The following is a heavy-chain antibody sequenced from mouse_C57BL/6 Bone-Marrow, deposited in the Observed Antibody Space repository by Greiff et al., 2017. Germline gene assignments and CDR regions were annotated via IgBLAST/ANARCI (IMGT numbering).Heavy chain of an antibody. D-gene: IGHD1-1*01. CDR3: ASGGDYGSSSYFDY. Sequence: QVQLQQPGAELVKPGASVKLSCKASGYTFTSYWMQWVKQRPGQGLEWIGELDPSDSYTNYNQKFKGKAPLTVDTSSSPAYMQLSSLTSEDSAVYDGASGGDYGSSSYFDYGGQGTTLTVSS. J-gene: IGHJ2*01. V-gene: IGHV1-50*01. CDR2: LDPSDSYT. CDR1: GYTFTSYW.